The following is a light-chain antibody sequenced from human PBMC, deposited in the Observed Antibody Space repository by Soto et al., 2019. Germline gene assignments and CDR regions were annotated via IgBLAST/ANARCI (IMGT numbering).Light chain of an antibody. CDR3: QSGDTNDYYLV. V-gene: IGLV3-25*03. Sequence: SYELTQPPSVSVSPGQTATITCSGDGLPKHYAYWYQQKPGQAPVLLIYKDTVRSSGIPERFSGSSSGTTVTLTISGVQAEDEADYYCQSGDTNDYYLVFGGGTTVTVL. J-gene: IGLJ2*01. CDR1: GLPKHY. CDR2: KDT.